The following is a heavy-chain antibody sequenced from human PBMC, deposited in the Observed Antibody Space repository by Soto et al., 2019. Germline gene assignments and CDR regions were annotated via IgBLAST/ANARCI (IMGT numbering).Heavy chain of an antibody. CDR1: GGFISSYY. V-gene: IGHV4-59*01. D-gene: IGHD3-10*01. J-gene: IGHJ4*02. CDR3: ARGYYYGSGRQYNYYFDY. Sequence: LSLTCTVSGGFISSYYWSWIRQPPGKGLEWIGYIYYSGSTNYNPSLKSRVTISVGTSKNQFSLKLSSVTAADTAVYYCARGYYYGSGRQYNYYFDYWGQGTLVTVSS. CDR2: IYYSGST.